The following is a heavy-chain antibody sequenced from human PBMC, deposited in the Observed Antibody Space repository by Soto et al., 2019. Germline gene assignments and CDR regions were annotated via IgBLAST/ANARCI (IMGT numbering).Heavy chain of an antibody. CDR2: ISGSGGST. J-gene: IGHJ4*02. CDR3: AKDHPRLRADY. CDR1: GFTFISYA. Sequence: WGSLRLSCAASGFTFISYAIIFFRQAPCKGLEWVSAISGSGGSTYYADSVKGRFTISRDNSKNTLYLQMNSLRAEDTAVYYCAKDHPRLRADYWGQGTLVTVSS. V-gene: IGHV3-23*01. D-gene: IGHD5-12*01.